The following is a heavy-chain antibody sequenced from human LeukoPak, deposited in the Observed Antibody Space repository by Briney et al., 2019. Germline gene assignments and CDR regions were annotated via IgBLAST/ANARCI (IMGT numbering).Heavy chain of an antibody. CDR3: ARDGRAGYSSGWSFDY. V-gene: IGHV3-48*02. CDR1: GFTFSSYN. J-gene: IGHJ4*02. Sequence: GGSLRLSCVDSGFTFSSYNMNWVRQAPGKGLEWVSYISSSSNTIYYADSVKGRFTISRDNAKNPLYLQMNSLRDEDTAVYYCARDGRAGYSSGWSFDYWGQGTLVTVSS. CDR2: ISSSSNTI. D-gene: IGHD5-18*01.